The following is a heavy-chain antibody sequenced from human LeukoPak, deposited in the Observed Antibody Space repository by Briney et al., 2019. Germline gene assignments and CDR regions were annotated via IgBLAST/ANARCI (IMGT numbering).Heavy chain of an antibody. Sequence: GASVKVSCKASGYTFTSYDINWVRQATGQGLEWMGWMNPNSGNTGYAQKFQGRVTMTRNTSISTAYMELSSLRSDDTAVYYCARGPDSGSYYVVDYWGQGTLVTVSS. CDR1: GYTFTSYD. D-gene: IGHD1-26*01. J-gene: IGHJ4*02. CDR3: ARGPDSGSYYVVDY. CDR2: MNPNSGNT. V-gene: IGHV1-8*01.